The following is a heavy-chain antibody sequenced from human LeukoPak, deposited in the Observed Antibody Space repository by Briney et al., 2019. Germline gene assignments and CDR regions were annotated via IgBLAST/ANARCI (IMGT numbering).Heavy chain of an antibody. Sequence: PSETLSLTCGVSGDSIISPYWWTWVRQSPGRGLEWIGQIFHGEYTNYNPSPESRVTISLDNSKNQFSLKMASVTAADTAMYFCARDRSRVPGYPGDGMDVWGQGTTVIVSS. CDR3: ARDRSRVPGYPGDGMDV. CDR1: GDSIISPYW. CDR2: IFHGEYT. D-gene: IGHD3-16*02. V-gene: IGHV4-4*02. J-gene: IGHJ6*02.